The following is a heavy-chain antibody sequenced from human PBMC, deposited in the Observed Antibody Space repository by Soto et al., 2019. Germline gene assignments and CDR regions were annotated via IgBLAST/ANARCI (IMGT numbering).Heavy chain of an antibody. CDR1: GYTFTSYD. CDR3: ARAGNRYCSGGSCYSHYYYYGMDV. Sequence: QVQLVQSGAEVKMPGASVKVSCKASGYTFTSYDINWVRQATGQGLEWMGWMNPNSGNTGYAQKSQDRVTMTRNTSIRTAYMELSSLRSEDTAVYYCARAGNRYCSGGSCYSHYYYYGMDVWGQGTTVTVSS. J-gene: IGHJ6*02. V-gene: IGHV1-8*01. CDR2: MNPNSGNT. D-gene: IGHD2-15*01.